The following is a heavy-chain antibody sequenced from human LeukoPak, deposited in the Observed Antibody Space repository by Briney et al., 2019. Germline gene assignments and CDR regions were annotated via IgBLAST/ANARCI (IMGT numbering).Heavy chain of an antibody. CDR2: ISGSGSRI. V-gene: IGHV3-11*01. J-gene: IGHJ6*02. CDR3: ARDWRNNGMDV. Sequence: PGGSLRLSCAASGFTLSDHYMNWIRQAPGKGLEGISYISGSGSRIHYADSVKGRFTVSRDNAENSLYLQMNSLTVEDTAVYYCARDWRNNGMDVWGQGTTVTVSS. CDR1: GFTLSDHY.